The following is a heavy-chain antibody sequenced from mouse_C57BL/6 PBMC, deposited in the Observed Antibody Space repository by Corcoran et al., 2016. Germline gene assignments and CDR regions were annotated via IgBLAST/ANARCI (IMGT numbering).Heavy chain of an antibody. CDR2: INTYSGVP. D-gene: IGHD1-1*01. CDR1: GYTFTTYG. J-gene: IGHJ3*01. CDR3: ARFIPLRGAY. V-gene: IGHV9-3*01. Sequence: QIQLVQSGPELKKPGETVKISCKASGYTFTTYGMSWVKQAPGKGLKWMGWINTYSGVPTYADDFKGRFAFSLETSASTAYLQINNLKNEDTATYFCARFIPLRGAYWGQGTLVTVSA.